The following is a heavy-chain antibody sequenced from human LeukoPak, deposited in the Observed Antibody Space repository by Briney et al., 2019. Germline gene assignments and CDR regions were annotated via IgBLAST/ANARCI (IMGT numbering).Heavy chain of an antibody. J-gene: IGHJ4*02. CDR1: GGPISSYY. Sequence: SETLSLTCTVSGGPISSYYWSWIRQPPGKGLEWIGYIHYSGSTNYNPSLKSRVTISVDTSKKQFSLKLSSVTAADTAVYYCARVILWFGELLIDYWGQGTLVTVSS. CDR3: ARVILWFGELLIDY. D-gene: IGHD3-10*01. CDR2: IHYSGST. V-gene: IGHV4-59*12.